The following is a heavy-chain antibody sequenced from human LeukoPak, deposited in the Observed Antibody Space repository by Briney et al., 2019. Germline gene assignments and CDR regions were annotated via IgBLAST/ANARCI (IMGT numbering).Heavy chain of an antibody. J-gene: IGHJ4*02. D-gene: IGHD3-16*02. Sequence: PGGSLRLSCAASGFTFRTYSMNWARQAPGKGLEWVSSITGSSSYIYYADSVKGRFTISRDNAKNSLYLQMNSLRVEDTAVYYCARVLGSSEDYVWGSYRFWGQGTLVTVSS. V-gene: IGHV3-21*01. CDR1: GFTFRTYS. CDR3: ARVLGSSEDYVWGSYRF. CDR2: ITGSSSYI.